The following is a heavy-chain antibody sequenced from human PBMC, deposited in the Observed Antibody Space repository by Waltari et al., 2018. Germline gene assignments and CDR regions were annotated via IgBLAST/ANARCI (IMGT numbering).Heavy chain of an antibody. V-gene: IGHV3-30*02. CDR2: ITYDGSNK. CDR3: ARERRGYYAEY. J-gene: IGHJ4*02. CDR1: GFTFSDYA. Sequence: QVQLAESGGGVVQPGGSLRLSCAASGFTFSDYAMTWVRQAPGKGLEWVTLITYDGSNKYYADSVKGRFTISRDDSKNTLHLQMNSLRDEDTAIYYCARERRGYYAEYWGQGTLVTVSS.